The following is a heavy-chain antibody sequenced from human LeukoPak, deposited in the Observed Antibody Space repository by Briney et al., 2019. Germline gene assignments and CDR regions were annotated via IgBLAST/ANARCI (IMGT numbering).Heavy chain of an antibody. Sequence: ASVKVSCKASGYTFTNYYVQWVRQAPGQGLEWVGVINPSGGSTSYAQKFQGRVTMTRDTSTSTVYMELSSLRSEDTAVYYCARAHLHYGDSILDLDYRGQGTLVTVSS. CDR1: GYTFTNYY. CDR2: INPSGGST. CDR3: ARAHLHYGDSILDLDY. J-gene: IGHJ4*02. D-gene: IGHD4-17*01. V-gene: IGHV1-46*01.